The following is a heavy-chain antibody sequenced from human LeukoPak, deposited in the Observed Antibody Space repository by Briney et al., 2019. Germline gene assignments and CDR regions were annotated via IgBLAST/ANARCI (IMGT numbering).Heavy chain of an antibody. D-gene: IGHD6-13*01. CDR3: ARHSRIAAAGKLYDY. CDR2: IYPGDSDT. V-gene: IGHV5-51*01. J-gene: IGHJ4*02. CDR1: GYSFTSYW. Sequence: GESLKISCKGSGYSFTSYWIGWVRQMPGKGLEWMGIIYPGDSDTRYSPSFQGQVTISADKSISTAYLQWSSLKASDTAMYYCARHSRIAAAGKLYDYWGQGTLVTVSS.